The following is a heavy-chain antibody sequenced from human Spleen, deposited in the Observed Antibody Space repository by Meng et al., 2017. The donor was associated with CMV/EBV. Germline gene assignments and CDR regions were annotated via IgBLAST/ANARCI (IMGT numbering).Heavy chain of an antibody. D-gene: IGHD6-6*01. CDR3: ARVIGYTTSEEDY. Sequence: ASVKVSCKASSYIFTNYGISWVRQAPGQGLEWMGWMSAYNGFTNYAQKFQDRVTMTTDTSTSTAYMELRSLRSDDTAVYYCARVIGYTTSEEDYWGQGTLVTVSS. CDR1: SYIFTNYG. CDR2: MSAYNGFT. J-gene: IGHJ4*02. V-gene: IGHV1-18*01.